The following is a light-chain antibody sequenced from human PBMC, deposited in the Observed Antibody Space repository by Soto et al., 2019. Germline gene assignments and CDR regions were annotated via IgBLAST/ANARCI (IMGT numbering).Light chain of an antibody. J-gene: IGLJ1*01. CDR1: SSNIGNNF. CDR3: GSWDSSLTYV. V-gene: IGLV1-51*01. Sequence: QSVLTQPPSVSAAPGQKVTMSCSGSSSNIGNNFVTWYQQLPGTAPKLLIYDNNKRPSGIPDRFSGSQSGTSATLGITGLQTGDEAVYYCGSWDSSLTYVFGTGTKLTVL. CDR2: DNN.